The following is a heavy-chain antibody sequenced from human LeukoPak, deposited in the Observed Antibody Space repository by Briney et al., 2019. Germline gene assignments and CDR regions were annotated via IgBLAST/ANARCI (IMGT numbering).Heavy chain of an antibody. CDR1: GFTFSNYA. Sequence: GGSLRLSCAASGFTFSNYAMSCVRQAPGKRLEWVSAITGSAADTYSADSVKGRFTISRDNSRNTLYLQMNSLRAEDTAVYYCAKPTVGSGSHYGLDVWGKGTTVTVSS. CDR2: ITGSAADT. J-gene: IGHJ6*04. CDR3: AKPTVGSGSHYGLDV. D-gene: IGHD3-10*01. V-gene: IGHV3-23*01.